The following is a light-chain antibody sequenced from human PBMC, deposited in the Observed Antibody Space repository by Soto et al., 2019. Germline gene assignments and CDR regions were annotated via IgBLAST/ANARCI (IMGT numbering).Light chain of an antibody. V-gene: IGKV3-11*01. J-gene: IGKJ3*01. CDR3: QHRINWPLT. Sequence: DIVLTQSPATLSLSPGERATLSCMASQSISSFLAWYQQKPGQAPRLLIFDASNRATGIPARFSGSGSGTDFTLTISSLEPEDFAVYFCQHRINWPLTFGPGTKVDI. CDR2: DAS. CDR1: QSISSF.